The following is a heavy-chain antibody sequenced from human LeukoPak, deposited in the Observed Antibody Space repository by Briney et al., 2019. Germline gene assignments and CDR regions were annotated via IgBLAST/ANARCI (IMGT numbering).Heavy chain of an antibody. V-gene: IGHV4-4*07. Sequence: SETLSLTCTVSGYSISSGYYWGWIRQPAGKGLEWIGRIYTSGSTNYNPSLKSRVTMSVDTSKNQFSLKLSSVTAADTAVYYCARESYYDSSGYSHDAFDIWGQGTMVTVSS. J-gene: IGHJ3*02. CDR2: IYTSGST. CDR3: ARESYYDSSGYSHDAFDI. CDR1: GYSISSGYY. D-gene: IGHD3-22*01.